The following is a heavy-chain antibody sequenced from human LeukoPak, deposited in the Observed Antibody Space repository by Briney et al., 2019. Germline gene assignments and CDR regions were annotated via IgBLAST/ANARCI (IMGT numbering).Heavy chain of an antibody. D-gene: IGHD6-13*01. CDR1: GGSVSSGSYY. J-gene: IGHJ4*02. CDR2: IYYSGST. Sequence: SETLSLTCTVSGGSVSSGSYYWSWIRQPPRKGLEWIGYIYYSGSTNYNPSLKSRVTISVDTSKNQFSLKLSSVTAADTAVYYCARGKGIAAVWGQGTLVTVSS. V-gene: IGHV4-61*01. CDR3: ARGKGIAAV.